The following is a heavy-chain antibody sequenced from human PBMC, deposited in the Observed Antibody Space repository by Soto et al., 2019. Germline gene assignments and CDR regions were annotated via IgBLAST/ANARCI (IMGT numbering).Heavy chain of an antibody. V-gene: IGHV4-59*12. CDR1: GGSISAYY. CDR2: IYYSGST. Sequence: SETLSLTCTVSGGSISAYYWSWIRRSPGKGLEWIGEIYYSGSTNYNASLKSRVTISVDTSKNQFSLKLSSVTAADTAVYYCAREIIVLMSKAHNWFDPWGQGTLVTVSS. D-gene: IGHD2-8*01. CDR3: AREIIVLMSKAHNWFDP. J-gene: IGHJ5*02.